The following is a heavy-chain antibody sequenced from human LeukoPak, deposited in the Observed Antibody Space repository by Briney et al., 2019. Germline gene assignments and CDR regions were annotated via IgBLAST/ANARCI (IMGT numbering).Heavy chain of an antibody. CDR3: ARAEYSSSSPGDAFDI. J-gene: IGHJ3*02. CDR2: IIPIFGTA. Sequence: SVKVSCKASGGTFSSYAISWVRQAPGQGLEWMGGIIPIFGTANYAQKFQGRVTITTDESTSTAYMELSSLRAEDTAVYYCARAEYSSSSPGDAFDIWGQGTMVTVSS. D-gene: IGHD6-6*01. CDR1: GGTFSSYA. V-gene: IGHV1-69*05.